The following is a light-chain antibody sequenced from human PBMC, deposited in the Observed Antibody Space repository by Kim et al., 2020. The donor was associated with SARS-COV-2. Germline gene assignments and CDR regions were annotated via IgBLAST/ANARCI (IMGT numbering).Light chain of an antibody. CDR2: DVS. CDR1: SSDVGGYNY. CDR3: CSYAGSYTFVV. V-gene: IGLV2-11*01. Sequence: QSGTIACTGTSSDVGGYNYVSWYQQHPGKAPKLMIYDVSKRPSGGPDRFSGSKSGNTASLTISGLQAEDEADYYCCSYAGSYTFVVFGGGTQLTVL. J-gene: IGLJ2*01.